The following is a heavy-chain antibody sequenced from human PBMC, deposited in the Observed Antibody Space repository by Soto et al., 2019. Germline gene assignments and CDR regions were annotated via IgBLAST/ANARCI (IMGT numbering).Heavy chain of an antibody. V-gene: IGHV1-2*02. CDR1: GYTFTGYY. CDR3: ARVGSNRYMGMDV. D-gene: IGHD1-26*01. J-gene: IGHJ6*02. Sequence: ASLKVSCKASGYTFTGYYMHWVRQAPGQGLEWMGWINPNSGGTNYAQKFQGRVTMTRDTSISTAYMELSRLRSDDTAVYYCARVGSNRYMGMDVWGQGPTVTVSS. CDR2: INPNSGGT.